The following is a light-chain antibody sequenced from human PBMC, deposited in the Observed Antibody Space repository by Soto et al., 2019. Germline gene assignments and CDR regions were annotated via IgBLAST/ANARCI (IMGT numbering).Light chain of an antibody. CDR2: GVS. CDR1: QSVSSN. J-gene: IGKJ2*03. Sequence: EIVMTQSPATLSVSPGERATLSCRASQSVSSNLAWYQQKPGQAPRLLIYGVSIRATGIPARFSGSGSGTEFTLTISGLQSEDFAVYYCQQYKNWYSFGQGTKLEIK. V-gene: IGKV3-15*01. CDR3: QQYKNWYS.